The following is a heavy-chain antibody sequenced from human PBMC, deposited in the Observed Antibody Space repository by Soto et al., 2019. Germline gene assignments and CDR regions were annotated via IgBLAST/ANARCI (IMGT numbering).Heavy chain of an antibody. CDR2: IYYSGST. J-gene: IGHJ4*02. Sequence: QVQLQESSPGLVKPSETLSLTCTVSGGSISSYYWSWIRQPPGKGLEWIGYIYYSGSTNYNPSLKSRVTISVDTSKNQFSLKLSSVTAADTAVYYCARVTGTHFDYWGQGTLVTVSS. CDR3: ARVTGTHFDY. V-gene: IGHV4-59*01. D-gene: IGHD1-20*01. CDR1: GGSISSYY.